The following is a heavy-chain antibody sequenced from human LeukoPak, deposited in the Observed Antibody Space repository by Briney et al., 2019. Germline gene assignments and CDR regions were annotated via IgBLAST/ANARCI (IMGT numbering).Heavy chain of an antibody. V-gene: IGHV4-59*01. D-gene: IGHD4-17*01. CDR3: ARSDYGDSKLDY. J-gene: IGHJ4*02. CDR1: GGSISSYY. CDR2: IYYSGSN. Sequence: KPSETLSLTCTVSGGSISSYYWSWIRQPPGKGLEWIGYIYYSGSNNYIPSLKSRVTISVDTSKNQFSLKLSSLTAADTAVYYCARSDYGDSKLDYGGQGTLVTVSS.